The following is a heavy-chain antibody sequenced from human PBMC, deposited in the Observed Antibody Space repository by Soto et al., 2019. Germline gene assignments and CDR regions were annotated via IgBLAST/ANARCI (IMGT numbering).Heavy chain of an antibody. CDR3: AKDLAYYYDNSGYSYGMDV. D-gene: IGHD3-22*01. CDR1: GASISSYY. J-gene: IGHJ6*02. CDR2: VYYSGST. Sequence: SETLSLTCTVSGASISSYYWSWIRQPPGKGLEWIGYVYYSGSTNYNPSLKSRVTISVDTSKNQFSLKLSSVTAADTAMYYCAKDLAYYYDNSGYSYGMDVWGQGTTVTVSS. V-gene: IGHV4-59*01.